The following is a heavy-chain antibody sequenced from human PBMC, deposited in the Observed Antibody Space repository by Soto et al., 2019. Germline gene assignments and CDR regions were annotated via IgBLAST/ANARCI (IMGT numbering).Heavy chain of an antibody. Sequence: PSETLSLTCTVSGGSISSSSYYWGWIRQPPGKGLEWIGSIYYSGSTYYNPSLKSRVTISVDTSKNQFSLKLSSVTAADTAVYYCEGYSSGWHKMARGWFDPWGQGTLVTVS. CDR2: IYYSGST. D-gene: IGHD6-19*01. CDR1: GGSISSSSYY. CDR3: EGYSSGWHKMARGWFDP. V-gene: IGHV4-39*01. J-gene: IGHJ5*02.